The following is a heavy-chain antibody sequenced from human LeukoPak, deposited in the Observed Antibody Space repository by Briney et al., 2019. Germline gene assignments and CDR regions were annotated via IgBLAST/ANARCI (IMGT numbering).Heavy chain of an antibody. CDR3: ARAGYSSGPRRWGFDP. D-gene: IGHD6-19*01. CDR1: GFTFSDYY. CDR2: ISSSGSTI. Sequence: GGSLRLSCAASGFTFSDYYMSWIRQAPGKGLEWVSYISSSGSTIYYADSVKGRFTISRDNAKNSLYLQMNSLRAEDTAVYYCARAGYSSGPRRWGFDPWGQGTLVTVSS. V-gene: IGHV3-11*01. J-gene: IGHJ5*02.